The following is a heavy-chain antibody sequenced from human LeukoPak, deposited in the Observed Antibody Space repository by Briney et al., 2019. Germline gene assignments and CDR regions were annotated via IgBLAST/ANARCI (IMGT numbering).Heavy chain of an antibody. Sequence: PGGSLRLSCAASGFTFSSYGMHWVRQAPGKGLEWVAVISYDESNKYYADSVKGRFTISRDNSKNTLYLQMNSLRAEDTAVYYRAKVLEYSTIDYWGQGTLVTVSS. J-gene: IGHJ4*02. D-gene: IGHD6-6*01. CDR2: ISYDESNK. CDR3: AKVLEYSTIDY. V-gene: IGHV3-30*18. CDR1: GFTFSSYG.